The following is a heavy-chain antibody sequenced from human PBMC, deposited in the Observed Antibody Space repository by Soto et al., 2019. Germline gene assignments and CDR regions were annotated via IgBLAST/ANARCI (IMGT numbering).Heavy chain of an antibody. D-gene: IGHD3-22*01. CDR3: ARTYYDSDGGYYYYGMDV. V-gene: IGHV5-51*01. J-gene: IGHJ6*02. CDR2: IYPGDSDT. CDR1: GYSFTSYW. Sequence: GESLKISCKGSGYSFTSYWIGWVRQMPGKGLEWMGIIYPGDSDTRYSPSFQGQVTISADKSISTAYLQWSSLKASDTAMHYCARTYYDSDGGYYYYGMDVWGQGTTVTVSS.